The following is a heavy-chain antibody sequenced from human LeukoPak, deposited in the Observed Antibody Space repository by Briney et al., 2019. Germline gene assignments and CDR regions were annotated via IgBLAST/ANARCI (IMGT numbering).Heavy chain of an antibody. V-gene: IGHV1-18*01. D-gene: IGHD3-16*02. CDR3: ARLYDYVWGSYRQRYYFDY. J-gene: IGHJ4*02. Sequence: ASVKVSCKASGYTFTNYAISWVRQAPGQGLEWMGWISAYNGNTKYTQKFQGRVTMTTDTSTSTAYMELRSLRSDDTAVYYCARLYDYVWGSYRQRYYFDYWGQGTLVTVSS. CDR1: GYTFTNYA. CDR2: ISAYNGNT.